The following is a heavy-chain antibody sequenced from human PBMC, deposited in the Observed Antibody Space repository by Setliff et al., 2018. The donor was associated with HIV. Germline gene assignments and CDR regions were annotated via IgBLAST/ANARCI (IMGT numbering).Heavy chain of an antibody. Sequence: PGGSLRLSCTASGFTVSSTYMNWVRQAPGKGLEWVSVIYTGGTTYYADSVKGRFTISRDNPKNTLYLQMSSLRAEDTAVYYCARDGMSSHYYYGMDVWGQGTTVTVSS. V-gene: IGHV3-53*01. D-gene: IGHD6-6*01. CDR1: GFTVSSTY. J-gene: IGHJ6*02. CDR3: ARDGMSSHYYYGMDV. CDR2: IYTGGTT.